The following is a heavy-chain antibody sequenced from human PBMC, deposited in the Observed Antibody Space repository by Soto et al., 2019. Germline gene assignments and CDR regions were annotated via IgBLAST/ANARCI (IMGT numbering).Heavy chain of an antibody. V-gene: IGHV4-61*05. J-gene: IGHJ4*02. D-gene: IGHD6-19*01. CDR3: VRNAVNSSGFTDY. CDR1: GGSISSSSFH. CDR2: IYYSGST. Sequence: SETLSLTCTVSGGSISSSSFHWGWIRQPPGKGLEWIGYIYYSGSTNYNPSLKSRVTISVDTSKNQFSLKLSSVTAADTAVYYCVRNAVNSSGFTDYCGQGSLVTVSS.